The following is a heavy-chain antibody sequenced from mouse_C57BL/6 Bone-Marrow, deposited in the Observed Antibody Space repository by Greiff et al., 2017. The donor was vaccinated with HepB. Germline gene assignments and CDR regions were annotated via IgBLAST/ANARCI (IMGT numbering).Heavy chain of an antibody. D-gene: IGHD2-4*01. CDR1: GFSLTSYG. V-gene: IGHV2-6*01. CDR3: ASLIYYDYDGAMDY. CDR2: IWGVGST. Sequence: VQLQESGPGLVAPSQSLSITCTVSGFSLTSYGVDWVRQSPGKGLEWLGVIWGVGSTNYNSALKSRLSISKDNSKSQVFLKMNSLQTDDTAMYYCASLIYYDYDGAMDYWGQGTSVTVSS. J-gene: IGHJ4*01.